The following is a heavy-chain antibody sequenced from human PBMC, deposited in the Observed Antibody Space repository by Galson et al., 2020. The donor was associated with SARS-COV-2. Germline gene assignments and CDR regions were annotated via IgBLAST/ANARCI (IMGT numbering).Heavy chain of an antibody. Sequence: SVKVSCKASGGTFSSYAISWVRQAPGQGLEWMGGIIPIFGTANYAQKFQGRVTITADESTSTAYMELSSLRSEDTAVYYCAIFREIEYSSSSGGDYWGQGTLVTVSS. J-gene: IGHJ4*02. CDR2: IIPIFGTA. V-gene: IGHV1-69*13. CDR1: GGTFSSYA. D-gene: IGHD6-6*01. CDR3: AIFREIEYSSSSGGDY.